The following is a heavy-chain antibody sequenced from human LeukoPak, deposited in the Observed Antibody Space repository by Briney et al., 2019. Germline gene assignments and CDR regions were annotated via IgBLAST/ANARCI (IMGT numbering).Heavy chain of an antibody. Sequence: SETLSLTCTVSGGSISSGSYYWSWIRQPAGKGLEWIGRIYTSGSTNCNPSLKSRVTISVDTSKNQFSLKLTSVTAADTAVYYCARDRAVAGPEFDYWGQGTLVTVSS. D-gene: IGHD6-19*01. CDR2: IYTSGST. CDR1: GGSISSGSYY. J-gene: IGHJ4*02. V-gene: IGHV4-61*02. CDR3: ARDRAVAGPEFDY.